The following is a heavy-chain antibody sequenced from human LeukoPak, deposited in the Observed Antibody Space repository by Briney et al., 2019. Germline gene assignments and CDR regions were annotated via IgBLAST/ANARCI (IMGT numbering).Heavy chain of an antibody. D-gene: IGHD2-2*01. V-gene: IGHV3-21*01. CDR1: GFTVSSYS. CDR3: ARDETTSQYCRSTSCYYYYGMDV. CDR2: ISSSSSYI. Sequence: PGGSLRLSRAASGFTVSSYSMNWVRQAPGKGLEWVSSISSSSSYIYYADSVKGRFTISRDNAKNSLYLQMNSLRAEDTAVYYCARDETTSQYCRSTSCYYYYGMDVWGQGTTVTVSS. J-gene: IGHJ6*02.